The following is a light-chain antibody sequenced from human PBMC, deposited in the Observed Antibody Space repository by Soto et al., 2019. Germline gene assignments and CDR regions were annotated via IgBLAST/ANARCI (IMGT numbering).Light chain of an antibody. Sequence: EIVMTQSPATLSVSPRERGLHFCRASQSVNSNLAWYQQKPGQAPRLLIYRASTRATGFPARFSGSGSGTDFTLTIGSLEPEDFAVYYCQQRLSWPITFGQGTRLEI. J-gene: IGKJ5*01. CDR1: QSVNSN. CDR3: QQRLSWPIT. V-gene: IGKV3-15*01. CDR2: RAS.